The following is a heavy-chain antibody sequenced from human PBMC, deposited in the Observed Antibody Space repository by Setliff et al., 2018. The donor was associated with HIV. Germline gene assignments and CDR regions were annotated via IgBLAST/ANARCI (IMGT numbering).Heavy chain of an antibody. D-gene: IGHD3-10*01. Sequence: ASVKVSCKASGYTFTSYYIHWVRQAPGQGLEWMGRINPSGGSTSYAQKFQGRVTISRNTSISTAYMELSSLRSEDTAVYYCARGDYGSGSYYPYYFYYGMDVWGQGTTVTVS. CDR3: ARGDYGSGSYYPYYFYYGMDV. V-gene: IGHV1-46*01. J-gene: IGHJ6*02. CDR1: GYTFTSYY. CDR2: INPSGGST.